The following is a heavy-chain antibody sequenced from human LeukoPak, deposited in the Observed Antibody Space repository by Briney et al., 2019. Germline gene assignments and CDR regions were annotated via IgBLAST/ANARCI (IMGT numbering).Heavy chain of an antibody. J-gene: IGHJ4*02. Sequence: GGSLRLSCAASGFTVGSTYMSWVRQAPGKGLEWVSLIYSGGSTYYADSVKGRFTISRDNSENTLYFQMNSLTAEDTAVYYCAKGSKRYLDYWGQGTLVTVSS. CDR2: IYSGGST. CDR3: AKGSKRYLDY. V-gene: IGHV3-66*01. CDR1: GFTVGSTY.